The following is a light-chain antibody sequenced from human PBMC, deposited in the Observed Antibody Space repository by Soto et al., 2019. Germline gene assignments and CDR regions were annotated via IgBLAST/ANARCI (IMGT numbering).Light chain of an antibody. J-gene: IGLJ1*01. CDR1: SSNIGGNT. Sequence: QSVLTQPPSATGIPGQRVAISCSGSSSNIGGNTVSWYQQLPGTAPKLLIYSDNQRPSGVPDRFSGSKSGTSASLAISGLQSEDEADYYCAAWDDRLTGYVFGTGTKLTVL. V-gene: IGLV1-44*01. CDR2: SDN. CDR3: AAWDDRLTGYV.